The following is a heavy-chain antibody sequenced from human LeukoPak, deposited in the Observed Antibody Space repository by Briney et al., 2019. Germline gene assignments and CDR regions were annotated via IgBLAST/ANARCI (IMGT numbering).Heavy chain of an antibody. J-gene: IGHJ4*02. V-gene: IGHV4-34*01. D-gene: IGHD3-10*01. CDR3: ARGRYYGSGSYYKPSSFDY. Sequence: SETLSLTCTVSGGSISSYYWSWIRQPPGKGLEWIGEINHSGSTNYNPSLKSRVTISVDTSKNQFSLKLSSVTAADTAVYYCARGRYYGSGSYYKPSSFDYWGQGTLVTVSS. CDR1: GGSISSYY. CDR2: INHSGST.